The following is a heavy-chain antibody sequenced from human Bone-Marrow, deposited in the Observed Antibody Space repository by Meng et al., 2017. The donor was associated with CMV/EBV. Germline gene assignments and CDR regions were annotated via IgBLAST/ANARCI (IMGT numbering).Heavy chain of an antibody. CDR2: IRHDGSNK. V-gene: IGHV3-30*02. D-gene: IGHD3-3*01. CDR1: GFSFNIFG. J-gene: IGHJ4*02. Sequence: GGSLRLSCAASGFSFNIFGMHWVRQAPGKGLEWVAFIRHDGSNKYYADSVKGRFTISRDNPKNTLYVQMNSLRVDDTAVYYCAKDLYDFWNGYFIGCDCGGQGRLVTVAS. CDR3: AKDLYDFWNGYFIGCDC.